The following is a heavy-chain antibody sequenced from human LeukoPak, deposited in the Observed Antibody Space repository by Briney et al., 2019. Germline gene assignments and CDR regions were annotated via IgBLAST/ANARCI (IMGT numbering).Heavy chain of an antibody. D-gene: IGHD3-9*01. J-gene: IGHJ4*02. V-gene: IGHV1-46*01. Sequence: GASVKVSCKASGYTFTSYYMHWVRQAPGQGLEWMGIINPSGGSTSYAQKFQGRVTMTRDTSTSTVYMELSSLRSEDTAVYYCARDLSSGYDILTGYLCYWGQGTLVTVSS. CDR2: INPSGGST. CDR1: GYTFTSYY. CDR3: ARDLSSGYDILTGYLCY.